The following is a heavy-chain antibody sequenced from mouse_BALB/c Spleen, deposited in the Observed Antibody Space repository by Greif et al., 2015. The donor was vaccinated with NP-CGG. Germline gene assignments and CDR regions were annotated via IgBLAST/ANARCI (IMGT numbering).Heavy chain of an antibody. Sequence: EVMLVESGAELVKPGASVKLSCTASGFNIKDTYMHWVKQRPEQGLEWIGRIDPANGNTKYDPKFQGKATITADTSSNTAYLQLSSLTSEDTAVYYCAPPITTVVDGSYWGQGTLVTVSA. CDR1: GFNIKDTY. CDR3: APPITTVVDGSY. D-gene: IGHD1-1*01. J-gene: IGHJ3*01. V-gene: IGHV14-3*02. CDR2: IDPANGNT.